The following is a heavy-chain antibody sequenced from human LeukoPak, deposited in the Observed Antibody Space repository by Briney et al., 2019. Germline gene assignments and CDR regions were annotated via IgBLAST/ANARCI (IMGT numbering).Heavy chain of an antibody. CDR2: INHSGST. CDR1: GGSISSGDYY. J-gene: IGHJ4*02. D-gene: IGHD6-13*01. V-gene: IGHV4-39*07. Sequence: SETLSLTCTVSGGSISSGDYYWSWIRQPPGKGLEWIGEINHSGSTNYNPSLKSRVTISVDTSKNQFSLKLSSVTAADTAVYYCALAAAGTGGYYFDYWGQGTLVTVSS. CDR3: ALAAAGTGGYYFDY.